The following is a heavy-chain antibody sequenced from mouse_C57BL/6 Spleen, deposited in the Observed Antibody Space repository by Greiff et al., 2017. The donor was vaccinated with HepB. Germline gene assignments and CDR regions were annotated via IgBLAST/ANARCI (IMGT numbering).Heavy chain of an antibody. J-gene: IGHJ4*01. V-gene: IGHV1-22*01. CDR3: ARSNYDYAMDY. Sequence: EVQLQESGPELVKPGASVKMSCKASGYTFPDYNMHWLKQSHGKSLEWIGYINPNNGGTSYNQKFKGKATLTVNKSSSTAYMELRSLTSEDSAVYYCARSNYDYAMDYWGQGTSVTVSS. D-gene: IGHD2-5*01. CDR2: INPNNGGT. CDR1: GYTFPDYN.